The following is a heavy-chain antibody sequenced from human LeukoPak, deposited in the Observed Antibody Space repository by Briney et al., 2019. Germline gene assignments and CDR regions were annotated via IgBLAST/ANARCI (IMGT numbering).Heavy chain of an antibody. CDR1: GGTFSSYA. CDR2: FIPIFGTA. CDR3: ARVLTYCGGDCYPRGWFDP. J-gene: IGHJ5*02. D-gene: IGHD2-21*02. Sequence: SVKVSCKASGGTFSSYAISWVRQAPGQGLEWMGRFIPIFGTANYAQKFQGRVTITTDESTSTAYMELSSLRSEDTAVYYCARVLTYCGGDCYPRGWFDPWGQGTLVTVSS. V-gene: IGHV1-69*05.